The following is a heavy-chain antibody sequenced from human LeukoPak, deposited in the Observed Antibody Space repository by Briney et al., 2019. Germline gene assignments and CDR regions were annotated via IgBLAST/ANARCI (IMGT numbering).Heavy chain of an antibody. CDR1: GFTFSNAW. D-gene: IGHD3-22*01. J-gene: IGHJ3*02. V-gene: IGHV4-38-2*01. CDR2: SYHSGRT. CDR3: ARAQYSYDGSDHYRALDI. Sequence: GSLRLSCAASGFTFSNAWMSWVRQPPGKGLGWIGSSYHSGRTYYNPSLKSRVTISADTSKNQFSLKLGSVTAADTAVYYCARAQYSYDGSDHYRALDIWGQGTTVTVSS.